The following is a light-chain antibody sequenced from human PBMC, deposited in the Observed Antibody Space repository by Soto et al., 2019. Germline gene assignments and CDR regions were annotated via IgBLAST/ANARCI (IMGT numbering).Light chain of an antibody. Sequence: EIVLAQSPDTLSLSPGESATLSCRASQSVPTNSLAWYQQKPGQAPRLLIYDASRRATGIPDRFSGGGSGSDFTVTISRLEPEDFAVYHCQQYGSSHVTFGQGTKVEIK. J-gene: IGKJ2*01. CDR3: QQYGSSHVT. CDR1: QSVPTNS. V-gene: IGKV3-20*01. CDR2: DAS.